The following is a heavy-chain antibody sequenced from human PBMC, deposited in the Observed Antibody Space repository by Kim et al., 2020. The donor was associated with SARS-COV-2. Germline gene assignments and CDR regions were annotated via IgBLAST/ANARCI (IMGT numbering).Heavy chain of an antibody. CDR2: IRTKVFGETT. V-gene: IGHV3-49*04. J-gene: IGHJ6*03. CDR1: GFTFGDYA. CDR3: TSYRNYIFSYYYYMDV. Sequence: GGSLRLSCIGSGFTFGDYAMSWVRQAPGKGLEWVGFIRTKVFGETTEYAASVKGRFTISRDDSKSIAYLQMNSLKTEDTARYYCTSYRNYIFSYYYYMDVWGKGTTVTVSS. D-gene: IGHD4-4*01.